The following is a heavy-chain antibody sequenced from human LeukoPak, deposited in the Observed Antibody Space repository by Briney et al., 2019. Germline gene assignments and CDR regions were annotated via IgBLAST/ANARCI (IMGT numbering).Heavy chain of an antibody. J-gene: IGHJ6*02. CDR2: IYYSGST. D-gene: IGHD6-19*01. V-gene: IGHV4-59*08. Sequence: SETLSLTCTVSGGSISSYYWSWIRQPPGKGLEWIGYIYYSGSTNYNPSLKSRVTISVDTSKNQFSLKLSSVTAADTDVYYCARRGPQYSSGWDYYYGMDVWGQGTTVTVSS. CDR1: GGSISSYY. CDR3: ARRGPQYSSGWDYYYGMDV.